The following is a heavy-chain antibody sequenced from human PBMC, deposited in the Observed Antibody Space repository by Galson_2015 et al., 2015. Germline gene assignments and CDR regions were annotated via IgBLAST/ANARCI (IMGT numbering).Heavy chain of an antibody. J-gene: IGHJ5*02. D-gene: IGHD5-12*01. Sequence: SVKVSCKASGYSFSNFAMHWVRQAPGQRLEWMGWVNGGNGDTKYSQKFQGRVTFTRDTSAKAAYLELRSLTSEDTATYYCARGQYCTTFNCYDGKWFDPWGQGTLVIVSS. CDR3: ARGQYCTTFNCYDGKWFDP. CDR1: GYSFSNFA. V-gene: IGHV1-3*01. CDR2: VNGGNGDT.